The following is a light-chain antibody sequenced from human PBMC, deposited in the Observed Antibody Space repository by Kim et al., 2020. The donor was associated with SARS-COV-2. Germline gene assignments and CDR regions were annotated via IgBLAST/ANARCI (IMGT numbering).Light chain of an antibody. CDR1: QTVVSNY. CDR2: GAS. J-gene: IGKJ1*01. CDR3: QQYNMVPRT. V-gene: IGKV3-20*01. Sequence: CPGERAILSCRPIQTVVSNYLAWYKQQPGQSPRLLIYGASSRANGITDKFSGSGSGTDFTLTITRLEPEESAVYYCQQYNMVPRTFGQGTKVDIK.